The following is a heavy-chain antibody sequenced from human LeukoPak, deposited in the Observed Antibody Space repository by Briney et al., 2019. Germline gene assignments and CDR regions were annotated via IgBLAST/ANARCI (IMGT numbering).Heavy chain of an antibody. CDR2: ISSSSNYI. CDR3: ARDEGVSFDY. V-gene: IGHV3-21*01. J-gene: IGHJ4*02. CDR1: GFTFSAYN. Sequence: PGGSLRLSCVTSGFTFSAYNMNWVRQAPGKGLEWVSCISSSSNYIYYADSVKGRFTISRDNAKNSLYLQMNSLRAEDTAVYYCARDEGVSFDYWGQGTLVTVYS.